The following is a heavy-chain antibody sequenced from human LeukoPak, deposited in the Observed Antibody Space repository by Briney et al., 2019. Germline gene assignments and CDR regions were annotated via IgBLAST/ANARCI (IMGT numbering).Heavy chain of an antibody. D-gene: IGHD2-15*01. CDR1: GDSISNYY. Sequence: SETLSLTCTVSGDSISNYYWSWIRQPPGKGLEWIGYIYYSGSTNYNPSLKSRVTISLNTSKNQFSLKLTSVTAADTAVYYCARDHCSGGSCYGSDAFDIWGQGTMVTVSS. V-gene: IGHV4-59*01. J-gene: IGHJ3*02. CDR3: ARDHCSGGSCYGSDAFDI. CDR2: IYYSGST.